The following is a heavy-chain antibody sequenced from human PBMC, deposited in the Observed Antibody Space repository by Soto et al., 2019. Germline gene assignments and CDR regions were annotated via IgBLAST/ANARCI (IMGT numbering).Heavy chain of an antibody. V-gene: IGHV3-30-3*01. J-gene: IGHJ3*02. CDR2: ISNDGNRQ. CDR3: ARDIYSYGSVGTPDI. CDR1: GFSFSSQA. Sequence: PGGSLRLSCVASGFSFSSQAMHWVREAPGKGLEWVAAISNDGNRQLYADSVKDRFTISRDNSRNTLDQQMNNLRTEDTGVYFCARDIYSYGSVGTPDIWGQGTMVTVSS. D-gene: IGHD5-18*01.